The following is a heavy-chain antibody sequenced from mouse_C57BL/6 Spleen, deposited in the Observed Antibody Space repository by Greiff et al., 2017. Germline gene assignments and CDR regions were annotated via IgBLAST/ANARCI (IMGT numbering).Heavy chain of an antibody. D-gene: IGHD2-4*01. V-gene: IGHV1-78*01. CDR2: IYPSDGST. J-gene: IGHJ1*03. CDR3: SRDDYDRWYFDV. Sequence: QVQLQQSDAELVKPGASVKISCKVSGYTFTDHTIHWMKQRPEQGLEWIGYIYPSDGSTKYNEKFKGKATLTADKSSSTAYMQLNSLTSEDSAVYFCSRDDYDRWYFDVWGTGTTVTVSS. CDR1: GYTFTDHT.